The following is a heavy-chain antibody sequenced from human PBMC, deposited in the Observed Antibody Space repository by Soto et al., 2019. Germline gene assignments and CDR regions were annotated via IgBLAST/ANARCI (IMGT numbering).Heavy chain of an antibody. V-gene: IGHV4-59*13. D-gene: IGHD3-9*01. CDR1: VAPFGGYN. J-gene: IGHJ5*02. CDR3: ARTYDILTGYYRSSWWFDP. CDR2: IYYSGST. Sequence: QVQLQESGPGLVKPSETLSLTCTVSVAPFGGYNWAWFRRPPGRDLEWFGYIYYSGSTNYNPSLKSRVTISVDTSKNQFSLKLSSVTAADTAVYYCARTYDILTGYYRSSWWFDPWGQGTLVTVSS.